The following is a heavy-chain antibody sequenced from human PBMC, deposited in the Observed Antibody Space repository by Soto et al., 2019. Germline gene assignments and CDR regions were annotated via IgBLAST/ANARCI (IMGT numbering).Heavy chain of an antibody. CDR1: GYKVSTWHNFTSYW. CDR2: IYPGGSNT. V-gene: IGHV5-51*01. Sequence: GESLKISCMGSGYKVSTWHNFTSYWIAWVRQMPGKGLEWMGIIYPGGSNTRYSPSLQGQVTISVDKSISTAYLQWSSLKATDTAMYYCARHAYDFWSGHPNPRYYYGMDVWAQGTTVTVSS. J-gene: IGHJ6*02. D-gene: IGHD3-3*01. CDR3: ARHAYDFWSGHPNPRYYYGMDV.